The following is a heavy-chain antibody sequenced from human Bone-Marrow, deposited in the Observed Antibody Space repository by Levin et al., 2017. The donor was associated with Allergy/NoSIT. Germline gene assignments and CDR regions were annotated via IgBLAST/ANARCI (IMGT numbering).Heavy chain of an antibody. CDR3: SRDSDAYASGNPY. V-gene: IGHV1-69*04. J-gene: IGHJ4*02. CDR2: IIPILNIA. Sequence: ASVKVSCKASTGTFSSSTITWVRQAPGQGLEWMGRIIPILNIANSAQRFHGRVTITADKSTNTAYMELSSLTSEDTAVYYCSRDSDAYASGNPYWGQGTLVTVSS. CDR1: TGTFSSST. D-gene: IGHD3-10*01.